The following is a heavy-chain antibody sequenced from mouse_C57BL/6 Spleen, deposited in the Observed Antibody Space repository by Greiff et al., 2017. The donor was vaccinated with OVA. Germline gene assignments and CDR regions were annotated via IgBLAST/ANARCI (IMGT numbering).Heavy chain of an antibody. CDR1: GYAFSSYW. CDR3: AKNRITTVVARYAMDY. CDR2: IYPGDGDT. J-gene: IGHJ4*01. V-gene: IGHV1-80*01. Sequence: VQLQQSGAELVKPGASVKISCKASGYAFSSYWMNWVKQRPGKGLEWIGQIYPGDGDTNYNGKFKGKATLTADKSSSTAYMQLSSLTSEDSAVYFCAKNRITTVVARYAMDYWGQGTSVTVSS. D-gene: IGHD1-1*01.